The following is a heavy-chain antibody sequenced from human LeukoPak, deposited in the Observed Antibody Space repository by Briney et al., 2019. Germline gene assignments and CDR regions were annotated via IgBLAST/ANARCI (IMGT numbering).Heavy chain of an antibody. CDR2: ISYDGSNK. D-gene: IGHD3-10*01. Sequence: PGGSLRLSCAASGFTFSSYGMHWVRQAPGKGLEWVAVISYDGSNKYYADSVKGRFTISRDNSKNTLYLQMNSLRAEDTAVYYCARDYSYYYGSGSYKGHFDYWGQGTLVTVSS. CDR1: GFTFSSYG. CDR3: ARDYSYYYGSGSYKGHFDY. V-gene: IGHV3-30*03. J-gene: IGHJ4*02.